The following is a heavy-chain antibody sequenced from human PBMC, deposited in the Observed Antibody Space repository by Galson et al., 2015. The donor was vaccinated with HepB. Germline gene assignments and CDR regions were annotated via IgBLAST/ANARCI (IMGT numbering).Heavy chain of an antibody. Sequence: SLRLSCAASGFTFSSYAMSWVRQAPGEGLEWIAAISGSGGWTYYADSAKDRFTISRDSSKSTLFLQVNSLGAEDTAIYYCAKGSGETWYYFDTWGQGTLVTVSS. CDR3: AKGSGETWYYFDT. J-gene: IGHJ4*02. CDR2: ISGSGGWT. V-gene: IGHV3-23*01. CDR1: GFTFSSYA. D-gene: IGHD2-15*01.